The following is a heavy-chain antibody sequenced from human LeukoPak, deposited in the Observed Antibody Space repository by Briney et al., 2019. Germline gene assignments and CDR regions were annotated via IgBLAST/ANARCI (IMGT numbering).Heavy chain of an antibody. Sequence: PGGSLRLSCAASGFTFSSYSMNWVRQAPGKGLEWVSYISSSSSTIYYADSVKGRFTISRDNAKNSLYLQMNSLRAEDTAVYYCARDNGRWLQRYWGQGTLVTVSS. J-gene: IGHJ4*02. V-gene: IGHV3-48*01. CDR1: GFTFSSYS. CDR2: ISSSSSTI. CDR3: ARDNGRWLQRY. D-gene: IGHD5-24*01.